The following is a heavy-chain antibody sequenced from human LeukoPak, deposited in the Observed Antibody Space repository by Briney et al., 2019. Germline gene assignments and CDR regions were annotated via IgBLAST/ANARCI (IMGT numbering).Heavy chain of an antibody. CDR2: ISSTRFTI. CDR3: AAGGSYDYVWGSYRPIDY. J-gene: IGHJ4*02. Sequence: GGSLRLSCAASGFTFSSYAMSWVRQAPGKGLEWVAYISSTRFTIYYADSVKGRFTISRDNARKSVHLQMDSLRAEDTAVYYCAAGGSYDYVWGSYRPIDYWGQGTLVTVSS. D-gene: IGHD3-16*02. CDR1: GFTFSSYA. V-gene: IGHV3-48*04.